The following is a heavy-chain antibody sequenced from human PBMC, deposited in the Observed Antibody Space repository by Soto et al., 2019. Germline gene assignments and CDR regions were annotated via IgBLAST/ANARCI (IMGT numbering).Heavy chain of an antibody. J-gene: IGHJ5*02. Sequence: ASVKVSCKASGYTFTSYAMHWVRQAPGQRLEWMGWINAGNGNTKYSQKFQGRVTITRDTSASTAYMELSSLRSEDTAVFYCARGLFDTNRFWFAPWGQGTLVTVSS. V-gene: IGHV1-3*01. CDR1: GYTFTSYA. D-gene: IGHD2-2*01. CDR2: INAGNGNT. CDR3: ARGLFDTNRFWFAP.